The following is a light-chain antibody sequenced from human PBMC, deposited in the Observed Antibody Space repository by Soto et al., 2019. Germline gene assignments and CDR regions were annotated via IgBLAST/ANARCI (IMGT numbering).Light chain of an antibody. J-gene: IGKJ5*01. Sequence: EMVMTQSPAILSVSPGESATLSCRASQSVNSNYLAWYQQHPGQPPRLLIYGISTRATGIPARFSGSGSGTEFSLTISSLQSEDFALYYCQQYSKWPIHFGQGTRLEIK. CDR2: GIS. CDR3: QQYSKWPIH. CDR1: QSVNSN. V-gene: IGKV3-15*01.